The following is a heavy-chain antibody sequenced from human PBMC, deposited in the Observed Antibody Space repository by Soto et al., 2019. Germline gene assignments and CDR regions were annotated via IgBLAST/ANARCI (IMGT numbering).Heavy chain of an antibody. CDR1: GFTFSNYA. J-gene: IGHJ4*01. CDR3: GKEFFSLRWLALGAPFGS. Sequence: PGGSLRLSCAASGFTFSNYAMNWIRQAPGKGLEWLSSISANGRNAYYADSVKGRFTISRDRSKNTLYLQLDSLRVEDTAIYFFGKEFFSLRWLALGAPFGSLGPGTLVTVSS. V-gene: IGHV3-23*01. CDR2: ISANGRNA. D-gene: IGHD3-22*01.